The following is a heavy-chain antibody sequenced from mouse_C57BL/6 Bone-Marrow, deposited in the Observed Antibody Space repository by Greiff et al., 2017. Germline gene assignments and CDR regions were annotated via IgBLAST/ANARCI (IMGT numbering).Heavy chain of an antibody. CDR3: ATCYYYGSSCYFDY. CDR1: GYSFTGYF. Sequence: VQLQQSGPELVKPGDSVKISCKASGYSFTGYFMNWVMQSHGKSFEWIGRINPYNGDTFYNQKFKGKATLTVDKSSSTAHMELRSLTSEDSAVYYCATCYYYGSSCYFDYWGQGTTLTVSS. V-gene: IGHV1-20*01. D-gene: IGHD1-1*01. J-gene: IGHJ2*01. CDR2: INPYNGDT.